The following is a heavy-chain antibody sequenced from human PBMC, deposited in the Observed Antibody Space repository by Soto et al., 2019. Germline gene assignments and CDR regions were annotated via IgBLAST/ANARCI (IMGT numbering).Heavy chain of an antibody. CDR1: GGSISSSNW. V-gene: IGHV4-4*02. CDR3: ARTYDISGYFPAEFDD. Sequence: QVQLQESGPGLVKPSGTLSLTCTVSGGSISSSNWWNWVRQPPGKGLEWVGEIYHSGSPNYNPSLKSRVTISVDEAKNQFSLKVSSVTAADTAVYYCARTYDISGYFPAEFDDWGQGTLVTVSS. CDR2: IYHSGSP. D-gene: IGHD3-22*01. J-gene: IGHJ4*02.